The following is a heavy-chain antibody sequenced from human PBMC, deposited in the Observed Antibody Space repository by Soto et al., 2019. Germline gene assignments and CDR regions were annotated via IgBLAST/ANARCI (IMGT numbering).Heavy chain of an antibody. CDR1: GYSFTSYW. Sequence: GESLKISCQGSGYSFTSYWIGWVRQMPGKGLEWVGRINPSDSYTTYSPSFQGHVTVSADKSFSTAYLQWSGLKASDTAMYYCARLGYCTGTSCYTFDSWGQGTLVTVSS. V-gene: IGHV5-10-1*01. CDR2: INPSDSYT. CDR3: ARLGYCTGTSCYTFDS. J-gene: IGHJ4*02. D-gene: IGHD2-2*02.